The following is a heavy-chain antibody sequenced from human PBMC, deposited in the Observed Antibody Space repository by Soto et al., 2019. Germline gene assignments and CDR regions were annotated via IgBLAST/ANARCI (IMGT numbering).Heavy chain of an antibody. CDR2: IYYSGST. CDR3: ARDYSVVVPAYYYYYGMDV. J-gene: IGHJ6*02. CDR1: GGSVSSGSYY. Sequence: SETLSLTCTVSGGSVSSGSYYWSWIRQPPGKGLEWIGYIYYSGSTNYNPSLKSRVTISVDTSKNQFSLKLSSVTAADTAVYYCARDYSVVVPAYYYYYGMDVWGQGTTVTVSS. D-gene: IGHD2-2*01. V-gene: IGHV4-61*01.